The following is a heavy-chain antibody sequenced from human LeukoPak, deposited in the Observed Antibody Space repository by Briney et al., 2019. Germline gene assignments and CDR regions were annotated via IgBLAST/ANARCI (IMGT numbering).Heavy chain of an antibody. Sequence: GASVKVSCKASGYTFTGYYMHWVRQAPGQGLDWMGGIIPIFGTANYAQKFQGRVTITADESTSTAYMELSSLRSEDTALYYCARAGKVDYSNYRIDYWGQGTLVTVSS. CDR2: IIPIFGTA. D-gene: IGHD4-11*01. CDR3: ARAGKVDYSNYRIDY. V-gene: IGHV1-69*13. J-gene: IGHJ4*02. CDR1: GYTFTGYY.